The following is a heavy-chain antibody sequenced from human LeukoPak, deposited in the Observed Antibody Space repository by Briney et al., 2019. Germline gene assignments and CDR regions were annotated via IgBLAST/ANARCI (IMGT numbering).Heavy chain of an antibody. V-gene: IGHV3-21*01. CDR2: FTSISSYV. CDR3: ASLRGAIAVAGTPYYYAMDV. Sequence: GGSLRFSGGAFGFTFSGYSLNWVRQGPGKGLKGVSSFTSISSYVFYADSVKGRFTISRNNAKNSLYLQMNSLRAEDTAVYYCASLRGAIAVAGTPYYYAMDVWGQGTTVTVSS. D-gene: IGHD6-19*01. CDR1: GFTFSGYS. J-gene: IGHJ6*02.